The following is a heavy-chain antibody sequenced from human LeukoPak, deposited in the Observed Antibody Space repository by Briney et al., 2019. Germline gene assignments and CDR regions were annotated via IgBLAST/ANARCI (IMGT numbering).Heavy chain of an antibody. D-gene: IGHD1-26*01. CDR1: GDSVSSNSAA. V-gene: IGHV6-1*01. J-gene: IGHJ4*02. CDR2: TYYRSKWYN. Sequence: SQTLSLTCGISGDSVSSNSAAWNWIGQSPSRGLEWLGRTYYRSKWYNDYAVSVKSRITINPDTSKNQFSLQLNSVTPEDTAVYYCASSIVGAKDRLWYLDYWGQGTLVTVSS. CDR3: ASSIVGAKDRLWYLDY.